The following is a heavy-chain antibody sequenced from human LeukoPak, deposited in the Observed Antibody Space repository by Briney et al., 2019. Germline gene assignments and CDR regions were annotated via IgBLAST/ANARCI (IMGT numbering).Heavy chain of an antibody. D-gene: IGHD3-3*01. CDR1: GYTLTELS. J-gene: IGHJ4*02. CDR3: ARGLAIFGVVKFDY. Sequence: ASVKVSCKVSGYTLTELSMHWVRQAPGQGLEWMGWINPNSGGTNYAQKFQGRVTMTRDTSISTAYMELSRLRSDDTAVYYCARGLAIFGVVKFDYWGQGTLVTVSS. CDR2: INPNSGGT. V-gene: IGHV1-2*02.